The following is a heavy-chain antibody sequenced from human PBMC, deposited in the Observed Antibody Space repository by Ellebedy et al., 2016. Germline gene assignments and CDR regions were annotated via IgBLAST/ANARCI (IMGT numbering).Heavy chain of an antibody. D-gene: IGHD3-10*01. J-gene: IGHJ4*02. Sequence: SETLSLTCSVSGGSISSSYWSWIRQPAGKGLEWIGFISYSGTTSYNPSLTSRVTISRDTSKNQLSLRLSSVTAADTAAYYCARHRRYNYGYFDFWGQGTLVTVSS. CDR3: ARHRRYNYGYFDF. CDR2: ISYSGTT. CDR1: GGSISSSY. V-gene: IGHV4-59*08.